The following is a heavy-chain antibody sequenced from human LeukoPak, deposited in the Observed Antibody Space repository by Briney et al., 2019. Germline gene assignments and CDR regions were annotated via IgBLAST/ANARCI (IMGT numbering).Heavy chain of an antibody. Sequence: GGSLRLSCAPSGFPFNTYAMGWVRQAPGKGLEWVSTISNTGGNTYYADSVKGRFTISRDNSKNTLYLQMNRLRAEDTAVYYCAKDRLGAAGTLDYWGQGTLVTVSS. CDR2: ISNTGGNT. CDR3: AKDRLGAAGTLDY. CDR1: GFPFNTYA. J-gene: IGHJ4*02. V-gene: IGHV3-23*01. D-gene: IGHD6-13*01.